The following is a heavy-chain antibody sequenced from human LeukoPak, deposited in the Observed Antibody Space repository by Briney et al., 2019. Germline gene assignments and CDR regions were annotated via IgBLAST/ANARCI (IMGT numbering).Heavy chain of an antibody. J-gene: IGHJ4*02. D-gene: IGHD3-22*01. CDR1: GFTVSSNY. CDR2: IYSGGST. Sequence: GGSLRLSCAASGFTVSSNYISSVRQAPGKGLEWVSVIYSGGSTYYADSVKGRFTISRDNSKNTLYLRMSSLRAEDTAVYYCARGGGYYDSSDYYSYYFDYWGQGTLVTVSS. CDR3: ARGGGYYDSSDYYSYYFDY. V-gene: IGHV3-66*01.